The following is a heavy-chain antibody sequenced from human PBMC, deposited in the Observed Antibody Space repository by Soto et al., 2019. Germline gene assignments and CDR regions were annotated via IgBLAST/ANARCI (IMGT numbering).Heavy chain of an antibody. J-gene: IGHJ3*02. Sequence: GGSLRLSCAASGFTFSSYWMHWVRQAPGKGLVWVSRINSDGSSTSYADSVKGRFTISRDNAKNTLYLQMNSLRAEDTAVYYCARSHSSGWSFYSDAFDIWGQGTMVTVSS. CDR3: ARSHSSGWSFYSDAFDI. CDR2: INSDGSST. V-gene: IGHV3-74*01. CDR1: GFTFSSYW. D-gene: IGHD6-19*01.